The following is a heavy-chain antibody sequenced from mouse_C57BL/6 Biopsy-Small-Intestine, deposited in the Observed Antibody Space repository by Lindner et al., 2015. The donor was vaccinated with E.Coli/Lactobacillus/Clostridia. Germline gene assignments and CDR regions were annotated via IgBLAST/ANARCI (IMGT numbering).Heavy chain of an antibody. V-gene: IGHV1-15*01. D-gene: IGHD4-1*01. Sequence: VQLQESGAELVRPGASVTLSCKASGYMFTDYEMHWVKQTPVHGLEWIRAIEPEAGGTAYSQTFKDKAILTADRSSSTAYMELRSLTSEDSAVYYCTKLGLTHFDYWGQGTTLTVSS. CDR3: TKLGLTHFDY. J-gene: IGHJ2*01. CDR2: IEPEAGGT. CDR1: GYMFTDYE.